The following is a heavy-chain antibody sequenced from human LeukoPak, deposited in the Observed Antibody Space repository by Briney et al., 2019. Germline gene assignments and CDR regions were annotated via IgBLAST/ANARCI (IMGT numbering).Heavy chain of an antibody. D-gene: IGHD5-18*01. CDR2: IYHSGST. CDR3: ARGDTAMGEVFDY. CDR1: GGSISSSSYY. J-gene: IGHJ4*02. Sequence: SETLSLTCTVSGGSISSSSYYWGWIRQPPGKGLEWIGYIYHSGSTYYNPSLKSRVTISVDRSKNQFSLKLSSVTAADTAVYYCARGDTAMGEVFDYWGQGTLVTVSS. V-gene: IGHV4-39*07.